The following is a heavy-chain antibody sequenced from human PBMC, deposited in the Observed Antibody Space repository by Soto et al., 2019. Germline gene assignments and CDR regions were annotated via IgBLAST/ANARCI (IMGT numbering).Heavy chain of an antibody. CDR1: GGSISSYY. V-gene: IGHV4-59*08. D-gene: IGHD2-15*01. CDR2: IYYSGST. Sequence: SETLSLTCTVSGGSISSYYWSWIRQPPGKGLEWIGYIYYSGSTNYNPSHRSRVTISVDTSKNQFSLKMSSVTAADTAVYYCALQIGNCSGGSCYYFDYWGQGTLVTVSS. J-gene: IGHJ4*02. CDR3: ALQIGNCSGGSCYYFDY.